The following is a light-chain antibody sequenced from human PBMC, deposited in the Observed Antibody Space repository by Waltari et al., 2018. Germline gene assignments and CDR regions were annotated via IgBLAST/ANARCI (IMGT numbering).Light chain of an antibody. CDR3: QQGSILPRT. V-gene: IGKV3-11*01. J-gene: IGKJ4*01. CDR1: ESVSNY. Sequence: EVVLTQSPVTLSLAAGERATLSCRASESVSNYLAWYKQKPGQSPKLLIFDTSKRATGMPARFSGSGYGTVFTLTINNLEAEDFALYYCQQGSILPRTCGGGTKVEI. CDR2: DTS.